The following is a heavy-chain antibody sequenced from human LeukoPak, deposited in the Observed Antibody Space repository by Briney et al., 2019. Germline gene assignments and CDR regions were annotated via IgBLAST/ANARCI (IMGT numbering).Heavy chain of an antibody. D-gene: IGHD3-10*01. CDR3: ARDRGHYGSGSYRPFDY. Sequence: GGSLRLSCAASGFTFSDYYMTWIRQAPGKGLEWVSYISSSGDNIFYADSVKGRFTISRDNAKKSMYLQMNSLRAEDTAVYYCARDRGHYGSGSYRPFDYWGQGTLVTVSS. CDR2: ISSSGDNI. CDR1: GFTFSDYY. J-gene: IGHJ4*02. V-gene: IGHV3-11*04.